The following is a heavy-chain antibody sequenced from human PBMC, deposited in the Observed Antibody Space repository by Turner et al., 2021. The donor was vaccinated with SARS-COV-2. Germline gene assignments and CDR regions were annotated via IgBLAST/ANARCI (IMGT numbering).Heavy chain of an antibody. J-gene: IGHJ5*02. Sequence: QVQLVQSGAEVKKPGASVKVSCKVSGDTLTELSMHWVRQAPGKGLEWMGGFDPEDGETIYAQKFQGRVTMTEDTSTDTAYMELSSLRSEDTAVYYCATLPSPHHDFWSGYYVLDPWGQGTLVTVSS. CDR2: FDPEDGET. D-gene: IGHD3-3*01. CDR1: GDTLTELS. CDR3: ATLPSPHHDFWSGYYVLDP. V-gene: IGHV1-24*01.